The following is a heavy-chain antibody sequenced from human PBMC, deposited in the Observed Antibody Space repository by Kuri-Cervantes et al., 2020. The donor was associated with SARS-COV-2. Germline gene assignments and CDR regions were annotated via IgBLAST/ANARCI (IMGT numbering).Heavy chain of an antibody. CDR3: ARVGYCSSTSCRRFDY. CDR2: IKQDGSEK. D-gene: IGHD2-2*01. CDR1: GFTFSSYW. V-gene: IGHV3-7*05. J-gene: IGHJ4*02. Sequence: GESLKISCAASGFTFSSYWMSWVRQAPGKGLEWVANIKQDGSEKYYVDSVKGRFTISRDNAKNSLYLQMNSLRAEDTAVYYCARVGYCSSTSCRRFDYWGQGTRVTVSS.